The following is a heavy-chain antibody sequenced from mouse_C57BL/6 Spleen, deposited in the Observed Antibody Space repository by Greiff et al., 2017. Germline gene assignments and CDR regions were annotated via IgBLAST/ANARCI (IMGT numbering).Heavy chain of an antibody. CDR3: ARWSYSNSG. V-gene: IGHV1-61*01. Sequence: VQLQQPGPELVRPGSSVKLSCKASGYTFTSYWMDWVNQRPGQGLEWIGNIYPSESETHYNQKFKDKATLTVDKSSSTAYMQLSSLTSEDSAVYYCARWSYSNSGWGQGTTLTVSS. D-gene: IGHD2-5*01. J-gene: IGHJ2*01. CDR1: GYTFTSYW. CDR2: IYPSESET.